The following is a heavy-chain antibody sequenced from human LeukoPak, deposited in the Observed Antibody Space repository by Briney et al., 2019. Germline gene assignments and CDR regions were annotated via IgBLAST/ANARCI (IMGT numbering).Heavy chain of an antibody. CDR2: IKSKTHGGTS. V-gene: IGHV3-15*01. Sequence: AGGSLRLSCATSGFTFSNAWMSWGRQAPGKGLEWVGRIKSKTHGGTSDYAAPVKGSFTISRDDSKNTLYLQMNSLKIEDTAVYYCSAGVGVTGTDYWGQGTLVTVSS. J-gene: IGHJ4*02. CDR3: SAGVGVTGTDY. CDR1: GFTFSNAW. D-gene: IGHD1-26*01.